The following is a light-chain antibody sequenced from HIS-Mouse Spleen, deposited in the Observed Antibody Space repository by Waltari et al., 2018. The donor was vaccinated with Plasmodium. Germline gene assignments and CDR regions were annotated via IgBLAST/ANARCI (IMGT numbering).Light chain of an antibody. Sequence: SYELTQPPSVSVSPGQTARITCSGDALPKKYAYWYQKKSGQAPVLVIYEDSKRPSGIPERFSGSSSGTMATLTISGAQVEDEADYYCYSTDSSGNHRVFGGGTKL. CDR3: YSTDSSGNHRV. V-gene: IGLV3-10*01. CDR2: EDS. J-gene: IGLJ3*02. CDR1: ALPKKY.